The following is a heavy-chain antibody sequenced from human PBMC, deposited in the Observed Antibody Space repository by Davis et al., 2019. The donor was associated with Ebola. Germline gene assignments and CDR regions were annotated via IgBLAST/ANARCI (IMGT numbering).Heavy chain of an antibody. CDR3: ARDLERLIGGSSHFDC. J-gene: IGHJ4*02. Sequence: PGGSLRLSCAASGFTFSSYGMHWVRQAPGKGLEWVAVISYDGSNKYYADSVKGRFTISRDNSKNTLYLQMNSLRAEDTAVYYCARDLERLIGGSSHFDCWGQGTLVTVSS. CDR2: ISYDGSNK. CDR1: GFTFSSYG. V-gene: IGHV3-30*03. D-gene: IGHD2-2*01.